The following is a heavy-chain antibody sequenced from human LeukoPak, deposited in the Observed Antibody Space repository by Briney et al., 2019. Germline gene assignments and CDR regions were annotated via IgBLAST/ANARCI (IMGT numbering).Heavy chain of an antibody. J-gene: IGHJ4*02. V-gene: IGHV3-21*01. CDR1: GFTFSSYS. D-gene: IGHD3-3*01. Sequence: GGSLRLSCAASGFTFSSYSMNWVRQAPGKGLEWVSSISSSSSYKYYADSVKGRFTISRDNAKNSLYLQMNSLRAEDTAVYYCAREGKLRFLEWLLSFDYWGQGTLVTVSS. CDR3: AREGKLRFLEWLLSFDY. CDR2: ISSSSSYK.